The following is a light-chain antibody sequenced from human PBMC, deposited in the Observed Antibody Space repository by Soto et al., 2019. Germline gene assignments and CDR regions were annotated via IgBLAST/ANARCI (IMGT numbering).Light chain of an antibody. CDR3: QQRSDSYT. CDR1: QTLANY. V-gene: IGKV3-11*01. CDR2: DAS. Sequence: EVVLTQSPATLSLSPGERATLSCRASQTLANYLAWYQQRPGQAPRLLIYDASNRATGIPARFSGSGSGTDFTITISSLEHEDSAVYYCQQRSDSYTFGQGTTLEIK. J-gene: IGKJ2*01.